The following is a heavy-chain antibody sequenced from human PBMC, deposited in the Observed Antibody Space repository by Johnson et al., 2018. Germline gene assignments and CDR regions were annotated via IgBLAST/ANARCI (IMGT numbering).Heavy chain of an antibody. J-gene: IGHJ3*02. D-gene: IGHD4-17*01. CDR1: GFIFSNAW. V-gene: IGHV3-15*07. CDR2: MKSKTDGGTT. CDR3: TPSYGDYVPPTVEGAFDI. Sequence: EVQLVETGGGLVQTGGSLRLSCAASGFIFSNAWMNWVRQAPGKGLEWVGRMKSKTDGGTTNYVAPVKGRFTISRDDSKNTLYLQMNSLKTEDTAGYYCTPSYGDYVPPTVEGAFDIWGQGTMVTVSS.